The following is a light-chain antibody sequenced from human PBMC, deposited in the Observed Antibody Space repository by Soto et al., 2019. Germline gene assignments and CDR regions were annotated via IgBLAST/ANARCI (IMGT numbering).Light chain of an antibody. Sequence: QSALTQPASVSGSPGQSITISCTGTSSDVGTYKPVSWYQQYPGKAPKVIIYEVRYRPSGFSNRFSGSKSGNTASLTISGLQAEDEADYYCTSYTNSSTYVFGTGTKLTVL. V-gene: IGLV2-14*02. CDR1: SSDVGTYKP. CDR3: TSYTNSSTYV. CDR2: EVR. J-gene: IGLJ1*01.